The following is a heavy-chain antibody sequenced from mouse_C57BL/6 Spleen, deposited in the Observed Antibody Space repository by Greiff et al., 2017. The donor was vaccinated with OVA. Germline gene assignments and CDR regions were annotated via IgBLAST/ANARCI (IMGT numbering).Heavy chain of an antibody. D-gene: IGHD1-1*01. V-gene: IGHV7-3*01. J-gene: IGHJ3*01. Sequence: EVQLVESGGGLVQPGGSLSLSCAASGFTFTDYYMSWVRQPPGKALEWLGFIRNKANGYTTEYSASVKGRFTISRDNSQSILYLQMNALRAEDSATYYCASLTTVEGFAYWGQGTLVTVSA. CDR1: GFTFTDYY. CDR2: IRNKANGYTT. CDR3: ASLTTVEGFAY.